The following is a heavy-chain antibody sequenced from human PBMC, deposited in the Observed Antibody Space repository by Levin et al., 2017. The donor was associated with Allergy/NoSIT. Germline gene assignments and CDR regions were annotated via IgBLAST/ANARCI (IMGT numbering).Heavy chain of an antibody. CDR1: GFTFSSYG. CDR3: AKIVMGDDSSGYYGNFDY. D-gene: IGHD3-22*01. Sequence: PGGSLRLSCAASGFTFSSYGMHWVRQAPGKGLEWVAVISYDGSNKYYADSVKGRFTISRDNSKNTLYLQMNSLRAEDTAVYYCAKIVMGDDSSGYYGNFDYWGQGTLVTVSS. CDR2: ISYDGSNK. V-gene: IGHV3-30*18. J-gene: IGHJ4*02.